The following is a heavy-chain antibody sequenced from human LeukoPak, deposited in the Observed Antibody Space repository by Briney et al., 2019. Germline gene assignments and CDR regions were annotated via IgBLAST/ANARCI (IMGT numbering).Heavy chain of an antibody. V-gene: IGHV3-33*01. J-gene: IGHJ6*02. CDR3: ARAPYDLPRYGMDV. D-gene: IGHD3-3*01. Sequence: GGSLRLSCAASGFTFSSYGMHWVRQAPGKGLEWAAVIWYDGSNKYYADSVKGRFTISRDNSKNTLYLQMNSLRAEDTAVYYCARAPYDLPRYGMDVWGQGTTVTVSS. CDR1: GFTFSSYG. CDR2: IWYDGSNK.